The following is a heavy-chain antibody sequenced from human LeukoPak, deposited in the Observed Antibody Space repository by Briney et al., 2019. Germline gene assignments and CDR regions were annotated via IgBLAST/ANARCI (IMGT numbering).Heavy chain of an antibody. D-gene: IGHD3-16*01. V-gene: IGHV3-21*01. CDR3: ARTLWPYDAFDI. Sequence: GGSLRLSCAASGVTFSSYSMNWVRQAPGEGLEWVSSISSSSSYIYYADSVKGRFTISRDNAKNSLYLQMNSLRAEDTAVYYCARTLWPYDAFDIWGQGTMVTVSS. CDR2: ISSSSSYI. J-gene: IGHJ3*02. CDR1: GVTFSSYS.